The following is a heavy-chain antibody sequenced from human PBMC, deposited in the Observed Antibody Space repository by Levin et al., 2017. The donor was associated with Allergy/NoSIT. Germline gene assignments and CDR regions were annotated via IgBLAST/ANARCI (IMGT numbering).Heavy chain of an antibody. Sequence: SQTLSLTCTVSGGSISSSSYYWGWIRQPPGKGLEWIGSIYYSGSTYYNPSLKSRVTISVDTSKNQFSLKLSSVTAADTAVYYCARQTIRYFDWFFFDYWGQGTLVTVSS. CDR1: GGSISSSSYY. CDR2: IYYSGST. J-gene: IGHJ4*02. V-gene: IGHV4-39*01. CDR3: ARQTIRYFDWFFFDY. D-gene: IGHD3-9*01.